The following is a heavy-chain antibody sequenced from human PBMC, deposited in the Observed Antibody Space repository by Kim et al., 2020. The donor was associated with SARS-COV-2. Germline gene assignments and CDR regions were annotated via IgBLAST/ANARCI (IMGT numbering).Heavy chain of an antibody. D-gene: IGHD6-13*01. J-gene: IGHJ6*02. CDR2: IIPIFGTA. CDR1: GGTFSSYA. CDR3: ARDKPRQQLVRPVRYYYGMDV. V-gene: IGHV1-69*13. Sequence: SVKVSCKASGGTFSSYAISWVRQAPGQGLEWMGGIIPIFGTANYAQKFQGRVTITADESTSTAYMELSSLRSEDTAVYYCARDKPRQQLVRPVRYYYGMDVWGQGTTVTVSS.